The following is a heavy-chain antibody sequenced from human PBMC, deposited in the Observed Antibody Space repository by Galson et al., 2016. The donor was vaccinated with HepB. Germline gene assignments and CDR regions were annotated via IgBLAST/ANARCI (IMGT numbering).Heavy chain of an antibody. CDR3: AKEKTCSGSKCWCDFDV. Sequence: SLRLSCAASGFTFAKYAIHWVRQVPGKGLEWVSVINSIDGTTSYAEHVKGRVTMTKDHAKNTLYLQMSSLPPEDTALYYCAKEKTCSGSKCWCDFDVWGQGTLVTVSS. CDR2: INSIDGTT. V-gene: IGHV3-9*01. CDR1: GFTFAKYA. D-gene: IGHD2-15*01. J-gene: IGHJ4*02.